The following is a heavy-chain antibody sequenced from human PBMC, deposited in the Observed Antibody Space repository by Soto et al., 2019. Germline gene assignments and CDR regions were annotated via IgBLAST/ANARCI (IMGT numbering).Heavy chain of an antibody. CDR3: ARGIAVAGTQRVDAFDI. CDR1: GGSISSYY. Sequence: QVQLQESGPGLVKPSETLSLTCTVSGGSISSYYWSWIRQPPGKGLEWIGYIYYSGSTNYNPSLKSRVTISVDTSKNQCSLKLSSVTAADTAVYYCARGIAVAGTQRVDAFDIWGQGTMVTVSS. CDR2: IYYSGST. V-gene: IGHV4-59*01. D-gene: IGHD6-19*01. J-gene: IGHJ3*02.